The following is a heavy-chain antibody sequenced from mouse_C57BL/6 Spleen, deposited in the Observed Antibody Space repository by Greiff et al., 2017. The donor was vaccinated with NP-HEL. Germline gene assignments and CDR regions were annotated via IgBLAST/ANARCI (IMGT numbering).Heavy chain of an antibody. J-gene: IGHJ2*01. Sequence: QVQLKESGAELVKPGASVKLSCKASGYTFPSYWMQWVKQRPGQGLEWIGEIDPSDSYTNYNQKFKGKATWTVDTSSSTAYMQLSSLTSEDSAVYYCARGVLRYYFDYWGQGTTLTVSS. CDR2: IDPSDSYT. CDR1: GYTFPSYW. D-gene: IGHD1-1*01. V-gene: IGHV1-50*01. CDR3: ARGVLRYYFDY.